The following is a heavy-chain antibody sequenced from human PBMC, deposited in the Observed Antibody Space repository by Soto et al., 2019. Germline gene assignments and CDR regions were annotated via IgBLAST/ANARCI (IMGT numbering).Heavy chain of an antibody. D-gene: IGHD1-7*01. CDR2: INPNSGGT. Sequence: GASVKVSCKASGHTFTGYYMHWVRQAPGQGLEWMGWINPNSGGTNYAQKFQGRVTMTRDTSISTAYMELSRLRSDDTAVYYCARALGTGTTNSDYYYYYGMDVWGQGTTVTVSS. CDR3: ARALGTGTTNSDYYYYYGMDV. V-gene: IGHV1-2*02. J-gene: IGHJ6*02. CDR1: GHTFTGYY.